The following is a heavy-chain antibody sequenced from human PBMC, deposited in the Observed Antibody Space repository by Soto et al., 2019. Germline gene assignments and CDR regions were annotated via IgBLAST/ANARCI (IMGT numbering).Heavy chain of an antibody. J-gene: IGHJ4*02. Sequence: GGSLRLSCASPGDIFICCGMHWVRQAPGKGLEWVARINLDGSGTSYADSVKGRFTVSRDNAKNQLFLEMNGLRADDTAVYFCARWNYAFDYWGQGALVTVSS. CDR3: ARWNYAFDY. CDR1: GDIFICCG. V-gene: IGHV3-7*01. CDR2: INLDGSGT. D-gene: IGHD1-7*01.